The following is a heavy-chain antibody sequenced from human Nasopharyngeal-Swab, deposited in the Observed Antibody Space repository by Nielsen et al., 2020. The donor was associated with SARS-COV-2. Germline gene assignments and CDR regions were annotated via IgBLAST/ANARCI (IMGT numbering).Heavy chain of an antibody. J-gene: IGHJ5*02. CDR2: IKSKADGGTT. CDR3: TTELLLWFGEGGSWFDP. Sequence: WIRQPPGKGLEWVGRIKSKADGGTTEYAAPVKGRFTISSDDSKNTLYLQMNSLKTEDTAVYYCTTELLLWFGEGGSWFDPWGQGTLVTVSS. D-gene: IGHD3-10*01. V-gene: IGHV3-15*01.